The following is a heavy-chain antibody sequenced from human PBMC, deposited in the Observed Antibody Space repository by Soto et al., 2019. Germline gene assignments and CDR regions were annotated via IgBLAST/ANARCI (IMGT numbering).Heavy chain of an antibody. CDR2: IYYSGST. CDR1: GGSISSDNYY. J-gene: IGHJ4*02. D-gene: IGHD3-22*01. V-gene: IGHV4-31*03. Sequence: SETLSLTCTVSGGSISSDNYYWSWIRQHPGKGLKWIGYIYYSGSTYYNPSLKSRVTISVDTSKNQFSLKLSSVTAADTAVYYCARGTAYYYDSSGYYSLRLDYSGQGTLVTVSS. CDR3: ARGTAYYYDSSGYYSLRLDY.